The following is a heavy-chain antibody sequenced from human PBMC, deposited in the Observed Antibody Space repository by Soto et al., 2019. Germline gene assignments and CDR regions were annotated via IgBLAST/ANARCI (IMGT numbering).Heavy chain of an antibody. V-gene: IGHV3-74*03. J-gene: IGHJ4*02. Sequence: PGGSLRLSCAASGFTFSTYWMHWVRQAPGKGLVWVSRINPEETTTTYADSVKGRFTISRDNAKNTLYLQMNSLRVEDTAVYFCTGDTFGAWDYWGKGTLVTVSS. CDR3: TGDTFGAWDY. CDR1: GFTFSTYW. CDR2: INPEETTT. D-gene: IGHD3-10*01.